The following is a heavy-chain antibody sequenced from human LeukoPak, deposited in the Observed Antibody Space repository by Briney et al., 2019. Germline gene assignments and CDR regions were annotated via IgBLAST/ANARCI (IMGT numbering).Heavy chain of an antibody. V-gene: IGHV3-30-3*01. J-gene: IGHJ4*02. CDR1: GFTFSSYA. D-gene: IGHD4-17*01. Sequence: GGSLRLSCAASGFTFSSYAMHWVRQAPGKGLEWVAVISYDGSNKYYADSVKGRFTISGDNSKNTLYLQMNSLRAEDTAVYYCASYAYWGQGTLVTVSS. CDR3: ASYAY. CDR2: ISYDGSNK.